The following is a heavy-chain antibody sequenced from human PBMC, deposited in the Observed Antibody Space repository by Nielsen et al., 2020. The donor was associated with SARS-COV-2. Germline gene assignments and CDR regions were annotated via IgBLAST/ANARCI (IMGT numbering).Heavy chain of an antibody. CDR3: ARDGPVGATGFDY. J-gene: IGHJ4*02. Sequence: GESLKISCAASGFTFSSYGMHWVRQAPGKGLEWVAVIWYDGSNKYYADSMKGRFTITRDNSKNTLYLQMNSLRAEDTAVYYCARDGPVGATGFDYWGQGTLVTVSS. CDR2: IWYDGSNK. V-gene: IGHV3-33*01. D-gene: IGHD1-26*01. CDR1: GFTFSSYG.